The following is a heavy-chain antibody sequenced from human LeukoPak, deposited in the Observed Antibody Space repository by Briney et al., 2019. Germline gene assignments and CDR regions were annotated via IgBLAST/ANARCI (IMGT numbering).Heavy chain of an antibody. Sequence: PGGSLRLSCSASGFXFSSYAMHWVRQAPGKGLEYFSAISDSGGSTYYADSVKGRFTIARDNSKNTLYLQMSSLRAEDTAVYFCVRGYSFGPYGMDVWGQGTTVTVSS. CDR3: VRGYSFGPYGMDV. CDR2: ISDSGGST. CDR1: GFXFSSYA. J-gene: IGHJ6*02. V-gene: IGHV3-64D*09. D-gene: IGHD2-15*01.